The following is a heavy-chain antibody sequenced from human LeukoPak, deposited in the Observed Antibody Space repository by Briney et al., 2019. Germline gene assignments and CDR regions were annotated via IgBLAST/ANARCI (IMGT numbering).Heavy chain of an antibody. V-gene: IGHV5-51*01. CDR3: TRSPRDGYHDAFDI. CDR1: GYSFTSYW. Sequence: GESLKISCKGSGYSFTSYWIGWVRQMPGKGLEWLGIINPGDSDTRYSPSFQGQVTISADKSITTAYLQWGSLKASDTAMYYCTRSPRDGYHDAFDIWGQGTMVTVFS. CDR2: INPGDSDT. D-gene: IGHD5-24*01. J-gene: IGHJ3*02.